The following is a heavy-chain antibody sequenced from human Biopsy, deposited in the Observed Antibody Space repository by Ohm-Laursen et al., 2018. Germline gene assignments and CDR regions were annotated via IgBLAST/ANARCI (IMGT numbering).Heavy chain of an antibody. CDR1: GGPFGINSHY. V-gene: IGHV4-39*01. CDR2: IYYGGTT. CDR3: SKRDLSGTSPV. D-gene: IGHD1-26*01. Sequence: TLSLTCIVSGGPFGINSHYWIWIRQPPGKGLEWIASIYYGGTTHYNASLQGRVTISVDQPKNQFSLRLTSVTAADTAVYYCSKRDLSGTSPVWGQGTTVTVSS. J-gene: IGHJ6*02.